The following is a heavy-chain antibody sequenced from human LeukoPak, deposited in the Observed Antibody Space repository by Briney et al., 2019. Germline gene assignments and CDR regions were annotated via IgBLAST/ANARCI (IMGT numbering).Heavy chain of an antibody. Sequence: GSSVKVSSKASGGTFSSYAISWVRQAPGQGLEWMGGIIPIFGTANYAQKFQGRVTITADESTSTAYMELSSLRSEDTAVYYCARGVLYCSSTSCYRWFDPWGQGTLVTVSS. CDR1: GGTFSSYA. CDR2: IIPIFGTA. V-gene: IGHV1-69*01. CDR3: ARGVLYCSSTSCYRWFDP. D-gene: IGHD2-2*01. J-gene: IGHJ5*02.